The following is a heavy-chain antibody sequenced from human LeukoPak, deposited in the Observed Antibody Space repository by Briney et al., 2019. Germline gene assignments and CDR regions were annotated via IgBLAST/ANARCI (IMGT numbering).Heavy chain of an antibody. CDR3: ARGMLRGPFPHDY. Sequence: GGSLRLSCAASGLTFSSQAINWVRQAPGKGLEWVSGISGSGGSIYYADSVKGRFTISRDNSQNTLYLQMNSLRADDTAVYYCARGMLRGPFPHDYWGQGTLVTVSS. CDR2: ISGSGGSI. CDR1: GLTFSSQA. J-gene: IGHJ4*02. D-gene: IGHD3-10*01. V-gene: IGHV3-23*01.